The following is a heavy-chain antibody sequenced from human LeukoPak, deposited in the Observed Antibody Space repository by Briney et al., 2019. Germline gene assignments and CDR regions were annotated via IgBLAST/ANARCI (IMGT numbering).Heavy chain of an antibody. D-gene: IGHD2-2*01. Sequence: VRXAPGXXPXWXSGISGGGDRTYYTDSVKGRFAISRDNSKNTVYLQMNSLRAEDTAVYFCAKDRRDCSATTCSKYFYDLWGRGTLVTVSS. CDR3: AKDRRDCSATTCSKYFYDL. V-gene: IGHV3-23*01. J-gene: IGHJ2*01. CDR2: ISGGGDRT.